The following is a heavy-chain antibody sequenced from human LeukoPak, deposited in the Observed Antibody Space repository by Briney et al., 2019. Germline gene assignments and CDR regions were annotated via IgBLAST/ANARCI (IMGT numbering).Heavy chain of an antibody. CDR2: INPNSGGT. CDR3: ARGGIAAARKRYAFDI. V-gene: IGHV1-2*02. Sequence: ASVKVSCKASGYTFTDYYMHWVRQAPGQGLEWMGWINPNSGGTNYAQKFQGRVTMTRDTSISTAYMELSRLRSDDTAVYYCARGGIAAARKRYAFDIWGQGTMVTVSS. CDR1: GYTFTDYY. D-gene: IGHD6-13*01. J-gene: IGHJ3*02.